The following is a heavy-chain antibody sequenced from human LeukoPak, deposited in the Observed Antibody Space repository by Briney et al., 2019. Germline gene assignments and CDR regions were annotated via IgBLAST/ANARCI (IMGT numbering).Heavy chain of an antibody. CDR1: GFTFSSHW. V-gene: IGHV3-7*01. CDR3: ARDGGRYCSGGSCYSPWFDP. CDR2: IKKDVGEK. D-gene: IGHD2-15*01. Sequence: GGSLRLSCAASGFTFSSHWMSWVRQAPGEGLEWVVNIKKDVGEKYYMHSVKGRSTISRDNAKNSLYLQMNSLRAEDTAVYYCARDGGRYCSGGSCYSPWFDPWGQGTLVTVSS. J-gene: IGHJ5*02.